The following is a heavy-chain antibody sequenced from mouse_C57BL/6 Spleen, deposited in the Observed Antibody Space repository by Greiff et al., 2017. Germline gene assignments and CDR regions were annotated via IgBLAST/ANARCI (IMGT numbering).Heavy chain of an antibody. CDR3: ARPSYDWYFDV. V-gene: IGHV1-80*01. Sequence: VQLQLSGAELVKPGASVKISCKASGYAFSSYWMNWVKQRPGKGLVWIGQIYPGDGDSKYNGKFKGKATLTADKSSSTAYMQLSSMTSEDSAVYFWARPSYDWYFDVWGTGTTVTVSS. J-gene: IGHJ1*03. CDR1: GYAFSSYW. D-gene: IGHD2-12*01. CDR2: IYPGDGDS.